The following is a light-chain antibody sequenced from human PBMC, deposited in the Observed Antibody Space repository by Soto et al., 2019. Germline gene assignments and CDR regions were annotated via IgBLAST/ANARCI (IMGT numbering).Light chain of an antibody. CDR2: DAS. V-gene: IGKV1-5*01. Sequence: DIQMTQSPSTLSASVGDRVTITCRASLSISNRLAWYHQKPGKTPNLLIYDASNLGSGVPSRFRGSGSGTEFTLTISSLQPDDFATYYCQQYDTYSTFGQGTKVDIK. J-gene: IGKJ1*01. CDR1: LSISNR. CDR3: QQYDTYST.